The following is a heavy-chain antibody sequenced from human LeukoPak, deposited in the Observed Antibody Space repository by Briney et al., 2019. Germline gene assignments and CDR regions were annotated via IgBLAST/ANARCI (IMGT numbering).Heavy chain of an antibody. CDR2: INPKSGGT. Sequence: ASVKVSCKASGHTFTDYYIHWVRQAPGQGLEWMGRINPKSGGTNYAQKFQGRVTMTRDTSISTAYMEVISLRSDDTAVYYCAKDKVGDDSGLVDYWGQGILVTVSS. J-gene: IGHJ4*02. D-gene: IGHD3-22*01. CDR1: GHTFTDYY. CDR3: AKDKVGDDSGLVDY. V-gene: IGHV1-2*06.